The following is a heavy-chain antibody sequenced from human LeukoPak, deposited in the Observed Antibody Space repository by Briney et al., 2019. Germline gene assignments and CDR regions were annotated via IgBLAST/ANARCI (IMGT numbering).Heavy chain of an antibody. D-gene: IGHD6-13*01. V-gene: IGHV4-34*01. J-gene: IGHJ6*03. Sequence: SETLSLTCAVYGGSFSGFYWSWIRQPPGKGLEWIGEINHSGSTNYNPSLKSRVTISVDTSKNQFSLKLSSVTAADTAVYSCASLRVGSSFGYQYYIDVWGKGTTVTVSS. CDR1: GGSFSGFY. CDR3: ASLRVGSSFGYQYYIDV. CDR2: INHSGST.